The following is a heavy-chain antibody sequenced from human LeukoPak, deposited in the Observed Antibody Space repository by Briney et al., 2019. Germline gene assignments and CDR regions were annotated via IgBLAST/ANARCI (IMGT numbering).Heavy chain of an antibody. CDR2: ISSSSSYI. Sequence: GGSLRLSCAASGFTFSSYSMNWVRQAPGKGLEWVSSISSSSSYIYYADSVKGRFTISRDNAKNSLYLQMNSPRAEDTAVYYCARDTTVTTRNPDAFDIWGQGTMVTVSS. V-gene: IGHV3-21*01. CDR3: ARDTTVTTRNPDAFDI. J-gene: IGHJ3*02. CDR1: GFTFSSYS. D-gene: IGHD4-17*01.